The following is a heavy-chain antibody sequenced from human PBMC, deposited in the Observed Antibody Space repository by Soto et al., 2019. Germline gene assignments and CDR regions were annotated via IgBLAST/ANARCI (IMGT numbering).Heavy chain of an antibody. J-gene: IGHJ4*02. CDR2: ITDTGGDA. Sequence: VRLSCVASGLTFGSRAMTWVRQAPGEGLQWVSTITDTGGDAKYADSVRGRFVISRDNSKKTLYLQMTSLTAEDSAMYYCARGSTDSYPGSRIFDFWGRGTLVTVSS. CDR3: ARGSTDSYPGSRIFDF. D-gene: IGHD3-10*01. CDR1: GLTFGSRA. V-gene: IGHV3-23*01.